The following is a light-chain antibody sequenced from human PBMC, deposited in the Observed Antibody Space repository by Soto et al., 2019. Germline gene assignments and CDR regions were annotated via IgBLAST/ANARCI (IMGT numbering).Light chain of an antibody. Sequence: DIQMTQSPSSLSASVGDRVTISCRASQLISTHLNWYQQKPGKAPKLLIYAASSLQSHVPSRFSGGGTGTDFTLTISSLQPEDFATYYCQQSYLTPRTFGQGTKLEIK. CDR3: QQSYLTPRT. V-gene: IGKV1-39*01. CDR2: AAS. CDR1: QLISTH. J-gene: IGKJ2*01.